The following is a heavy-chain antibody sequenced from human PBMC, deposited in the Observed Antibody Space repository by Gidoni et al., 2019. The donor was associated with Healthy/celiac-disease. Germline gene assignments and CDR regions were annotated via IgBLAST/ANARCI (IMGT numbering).Heavy chain of an antibody. CDR2: INPNRGGA. CDR1: GYTFTGSY. D-gene: IGHD3-10*01. V-gene: IGHV1-2*06. J-gene: IGHJ5*02. Sequence: QVPLVQSGAEVKKPGASVKVSCTASGYTFTGSYMHWVRQAPGQGLEWMGRINPNRGGANYEQKFQGRVTMTRDTSISTAYMGLSRLRSDDTAVYYCARVGGPTSLRGYNWFDPWGQGTLVTVSS. CDR3: ARVGGPTSLRGYNWFDP.